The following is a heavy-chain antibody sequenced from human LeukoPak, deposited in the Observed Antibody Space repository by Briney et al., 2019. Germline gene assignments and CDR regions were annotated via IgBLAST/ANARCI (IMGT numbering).Heavy chain of an antibody. CDR2: ISGSGGST. CDR3: ARDRITIFGVVINYYYYGMDV. D-gene: IGHD3-3*01. Sequence: GSLRLSCAASGFTFSNYAMSWVRQAPGKGLEWVSAISGSGGSTYYADSVKGRFTISRDNSKNTLYLQMNSLRAEDTAVYYCARDRITIFGVVINYYYYGMDVWGQGTTVTVSS. J-gene: IGHJ6*02. CDR1: GFTFSNYA. V-gene: IGHV3-23*01.